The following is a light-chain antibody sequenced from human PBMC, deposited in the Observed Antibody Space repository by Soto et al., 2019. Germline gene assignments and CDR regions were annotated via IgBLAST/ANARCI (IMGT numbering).Light chain of an antibody. Sequence: QSLLTQPASMSGTPGQSITISCTGSNSDIGIYDFVSWYQHHPGKAPKLIVSEVSHRPSGVSNRFSGSKSGNTASLTISGLQSEDEADYYCVSYTSDDVRYVFGTGTKVTVL. CDR3: VSYTSDDVRYV. V-gene: IGLV2-14*01. CDR2: EVS. CDR1: NSDIGIYDF. J-gene: IGLJ1*01.